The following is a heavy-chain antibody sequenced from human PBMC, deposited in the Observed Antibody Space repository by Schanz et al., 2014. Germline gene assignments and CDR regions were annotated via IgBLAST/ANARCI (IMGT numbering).Heavy chain of an antibody. CDR2: IHVYNGDT. Sequence: QVQLVQSGSELKKPGASVKVSCKASGYTFPSYVISWVRQAPGQGLEWMGWIHVYNGDTKFAKTFQDRVTLTTDTTTSTAYMELRSLRSDDTAVYYCARNIIATARAYDIWGQGTMVTVSS. D-gene: IGHD6-13*01. CDR3: ARNIIATARAYDI. CDR1: GYTFPSYV. J-gene: IGHJ3*02. V-gene: IGHV1-18*04.